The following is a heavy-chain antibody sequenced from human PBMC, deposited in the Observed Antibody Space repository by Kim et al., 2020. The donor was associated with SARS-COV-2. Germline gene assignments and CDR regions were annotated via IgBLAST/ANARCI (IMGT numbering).Heavy chain of an antibody. D-gene: IGHD3-10*01. V-gene: IGHV3-30*02. CDR3: ATDHGTYYYGSGSLGYFDY. Sequence: GRCTISRDNSKNTLYLQMNSLRAEDTTVYYCATDHGTYYYGSGSLGYFDYWGQGTLVTVSS. J-gene: IGHJ4*02.